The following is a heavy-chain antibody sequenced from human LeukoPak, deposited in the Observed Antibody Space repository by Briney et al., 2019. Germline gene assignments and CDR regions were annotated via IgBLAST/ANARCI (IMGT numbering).Heavy chain of an antibody. V-gene: IGHV4-39*01. J-gene: IGHJ5*02. Sequence: PSETLSLTCTVSGGSINSSTYYWGWIRQPPGKGLEWIGSIYDSGSTYYNPSLKSRVTISVDTSKNQFSLKLSSVTAADTAVYYCARNRYYYGSGNYGVPNWFDPWGQGTLVTVSS. CDR1: GGSINSSTYY. CDR3: ARNRYYYGSGNYGVPNWFDP. D-gene: IGHD3-10*01. CDR2: IYDSGST.